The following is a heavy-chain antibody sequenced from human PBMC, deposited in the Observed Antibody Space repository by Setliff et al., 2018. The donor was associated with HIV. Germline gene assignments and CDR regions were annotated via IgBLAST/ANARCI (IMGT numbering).Heavy chain of an antibody. CDR1: GVSISSGSYY. Sequence: SETLSLTCTVSGVSISSGSYYWTWIRQPPGKGLEWIGNVYYTGSTNYNTSLKSRITISIDTSKSQFSLKLTSVASADTAVYYCTRGLTGFGGSHSWAGGYWGRGTLVTVSS. D-gene: IGHD3-9*01. J-gene: IGHJ4*02. CDR3: TRGLTGFGGSHSWAGGY. CDR2: VYYTGST. V-gene: IGHV4-61*01.